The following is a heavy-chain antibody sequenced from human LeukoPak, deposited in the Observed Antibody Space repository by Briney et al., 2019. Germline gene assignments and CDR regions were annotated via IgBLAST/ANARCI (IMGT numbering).Heavy chain of an antibody. CDR1: GYIFTSYG. V-gene: IGHV1-18*01. Sequence: GASVKVSCKASGYIFTSYGLSWVRQAPGQGLEWMGWISPYSGNTTYAQKFQGRVTMTTDTSTTTAYMEVRSLRSDDTAVYYCAKVGRIAARRFNWFDPWGQGTLVTVSS. CDR3: AKVGRIAARRFNWFDP. J-gene: IGHJ5*02. D-gene: IGHD6-6*01. CDR2: ISPYSGNT.